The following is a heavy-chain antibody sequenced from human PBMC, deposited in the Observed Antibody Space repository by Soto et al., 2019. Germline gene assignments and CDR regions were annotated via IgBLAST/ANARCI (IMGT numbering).Heavy chain of an antibody. Sequence: GASVKVSCKASGYSFTDYHIHWVRQAPGQGLEWLGRINPKSGGTSTAQKFQGWVTMTTDTSISTASMELTRLTSDDKAIYYCARGDSTDCSNGVCSFFYNHDMDVWGQGTTVTVSS. CDR3: ARGDSTDCSNGVCSFFYNHDMDV. CDR1: GYSFTDYH. D-gene: IGHD2-8*01. CDR2: INPKSGGT. V-gene: IGHV1-2*04. J-gene: IGHJ6*02.